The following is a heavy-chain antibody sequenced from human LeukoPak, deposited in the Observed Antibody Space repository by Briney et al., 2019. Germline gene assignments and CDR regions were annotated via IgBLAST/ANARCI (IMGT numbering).Heavy chain of an antibody. CDR3: AKGSQWLQRGGAYFDY. V-gene: IGHV3-23*01. CDR2: ISGSGGTT. D-gene: IGHD6-19*01. Sequence: GGSLRLSCAASGYSFSSYAMSSVRQAPGKRLEWVSAISGSGGTTYYADSVRGRFTISRDSSKNTLYVQMNSLRADDTAIYYCAKGSQWLQRGGAYFDYWGQGTLVTVSS. J-gene: IGHJ4*02. CDR1: GYSFSSYA.